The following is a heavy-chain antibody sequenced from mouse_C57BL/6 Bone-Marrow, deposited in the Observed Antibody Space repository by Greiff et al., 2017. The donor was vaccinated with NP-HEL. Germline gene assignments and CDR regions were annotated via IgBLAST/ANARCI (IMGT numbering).Heavy chain of an antibody. CDR3: ARPTTVVAPSYAMDY. Sequence: EVHLVESGGGLVQPGGSLKLSCAASGFTFSDYYMYWVRQTPEKRLEWVAYISNGGGSTYYPDTVKGRFTISRDNAKNTLYLQMSRLKSADTAMYYGARPTTVVAPSYAMDYWGQGTSVTVSS. CDR1: GFTFSDYY. CDR2: ISNGGGST. J-gene: IGHJ4*01. V-gene: IGHV5-12*01. D-gene: IGHD1-1*01.